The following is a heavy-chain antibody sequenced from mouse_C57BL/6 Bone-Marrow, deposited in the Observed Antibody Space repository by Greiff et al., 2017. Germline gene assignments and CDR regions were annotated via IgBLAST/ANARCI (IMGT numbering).Heavy chain of an antibody. Sequence: QVQLQQSGPGLVQPSQSLSITCTVSGFSLTSYGVHWVRQSPGKGLEWLGVIWSGGSTDYNAAFISRLSISKDNSKSQVFFKMNSLQADHTAIYYCARNQGISFFDYWGQGTTLTVSS. CDR2: IWSGGST. CDR3: ARNQGISFFDY. CDR1: GFSLTSYG. V-gene: IGHV2-2*01. D-gene: IGHD1-1*01. J-gene: IGHJ2*01.